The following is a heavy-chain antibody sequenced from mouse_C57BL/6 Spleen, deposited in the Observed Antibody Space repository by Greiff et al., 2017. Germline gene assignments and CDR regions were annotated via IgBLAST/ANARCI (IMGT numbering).Heavy chain of an antibody. D-gene: IGHD2-1*01. Sequence: EVQLQESGGGLVKPGGSLKLSCAASGFTFSSYTMSWVRQTPEKRLEWVATISGGGGNTYYPDSVKGRFTISRDNAKNTLYLQMSSLRSEDTALYYCARIFYYGNSFDYWGQGTTLTVSS. CDR2: ISGGGGNT. V-gene: IGHV5-9*01. J-gene: IGHJ2*01. CDR3: ARIFYYGNSFDY. CDR1: GFTFSSYT.